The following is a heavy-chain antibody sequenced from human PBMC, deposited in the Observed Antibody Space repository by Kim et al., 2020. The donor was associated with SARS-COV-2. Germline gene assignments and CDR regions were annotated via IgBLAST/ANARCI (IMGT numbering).Heavy chain of an antibody. CDR2: ISSSRSHL. J-gene: IGHJ6*02. CDR3: ARDWGLVTPLDV. V-gene: IGHV3-21*01. Sequence: GGSLRLSCAASGFTFNNFNLNWVRQAPGKGLEWVSSISSSRSHLYYANSVKGRFTISRDDAKNSLYLQMNSLRAEDTAVYYCARDWGLVTPLDVWGQGTTVTVSS. CDR1: GFTFNNFN. D-gene: IGHD3-16*01.